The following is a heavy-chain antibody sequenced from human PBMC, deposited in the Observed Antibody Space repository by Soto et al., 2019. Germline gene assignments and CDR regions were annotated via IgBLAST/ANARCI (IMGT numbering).Heavy chain of an antibody. V-gene: IGHV3-30-3*01. D-gene: IGHD3-3*01. Sequence: LRLSCAASGFTFSSYAMHWVRQAPGKGLEWVAVISYDGSNKYYADSVKGRFTISRDNSKNTLYLQMNSLRAEDTAVYYCARDPTRYYDFWSGYYTFDYWGQGTLVTVSS. CDR1: GFTFSSYA. J-gene: IGHJ4*02. CDR2: ISYDGSNK. CDR3: ARDPTRYYDFWSGYYTFDY.